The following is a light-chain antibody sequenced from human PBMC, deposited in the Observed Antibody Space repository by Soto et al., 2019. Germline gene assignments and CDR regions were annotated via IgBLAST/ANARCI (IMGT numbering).Light chain of an antibody. J-gene: IGLJ3*02. V-gene: IGLV4-60*02. CDR1: SGHSSYI. CDR3: ETWDSNVWV. CDR2: LEGGGSY. Sequence: QAVVTQSSSAAASLGSSVKLTCTLRSGHSSYIIAWHQQQPGKAPRYLMKLEGGGSYNKGNGVPDRFSGASSGADRYLTISNLQFDDEADYYCETWDSNVWVFGGGTKVTVL.